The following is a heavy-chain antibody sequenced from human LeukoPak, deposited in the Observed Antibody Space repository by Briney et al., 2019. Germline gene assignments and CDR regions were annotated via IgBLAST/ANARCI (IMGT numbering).Heavy chain of an antibody. CDR2: ISCSGGDT. CDR3: AKTTTGYSSGRYPGWPVDY. CDR1: GFTFGSHA. J-gene: IGHJ4*02. V-gene: IGHV3-23*01. Sequence: GGSLRLSCAASGFTFGSHAVSWVRQAPGKGPEWVSAISCSGGDTYYADSVKGRFTISRDNSKNIVHLQMNSLSTEDTALYYCAKTTTGYSSGRYPGWPVDYWGRGTLVTVSS. D-gene: IGHD6-19*01.